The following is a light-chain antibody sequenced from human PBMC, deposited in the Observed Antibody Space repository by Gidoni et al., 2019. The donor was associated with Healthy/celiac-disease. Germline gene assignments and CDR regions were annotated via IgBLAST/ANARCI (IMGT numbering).Light chain of an antibody. J-gene: IGKJ3*01. V-gene: IGKV3-20*01. CDR2: GAS. Sequence: EIVLTQSPGTLSLSPGERATLSCRASQSVSSSYLAWYQQKPGQAPRLLIYGASSRATGIPDRFSGSGSGTDFTLTISRLEPEDFAVYYCQLRQFTCGPGTKVDIK. CDR3: QLRQFT. CDR1: QSVSSSY.